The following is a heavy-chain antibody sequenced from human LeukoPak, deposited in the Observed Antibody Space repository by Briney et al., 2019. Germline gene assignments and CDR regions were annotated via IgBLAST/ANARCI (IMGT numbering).Heavy chain of an antibody. J-gene: IGHJ4*02. CDR3: ARLPPRTNYDFSSGYYAFDY. CDR2: VYSGAY. Sequence: PSETLSLTRTVSGASITNYFWGWIRQPPGKGLQWIGYVYSGAYYYNPSLVSRLTVSVDTAKNQFSLGLRSVTAADTAVYYCARLPPRTNYDFSSGYYAFDYWGQGTLVTVSS. V-gene: IGHV4-4*09. CDR1: GASITNYF. D-gene: IGHD3-3*01.